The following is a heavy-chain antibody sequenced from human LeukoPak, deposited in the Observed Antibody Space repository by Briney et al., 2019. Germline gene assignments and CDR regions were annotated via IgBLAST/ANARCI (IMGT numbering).Heavy chain of an antibody. D-gene: IGHD3-10*01. CDR3: ARVVRIGWFDP. J-gene: IGHJ5*02. V-gene: IGHV3-74*01. CDR2: INSDGSST. Sequence: GESLRLSCAASGFTFSSYWMHWVRQAPGKGLVWVSRINSDGSSTSYADSVKGRFTISRDNAKNTLYLQMNSLRAEDTAVYYCARVVRIGWFDPWGQGTLVTDSS. CDR1: GFTFSSYW.